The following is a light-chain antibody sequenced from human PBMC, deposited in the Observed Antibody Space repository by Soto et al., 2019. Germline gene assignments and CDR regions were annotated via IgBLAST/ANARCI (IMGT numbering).Light chain of an antibody. CDR1: SSDVGGYNY. J-gene: IGLJ2*01. V-gene: IGLV2-14*01. CDR2: EVS. CDR3: SSYTSSRV. Sequence: QSVLTQPPSVSGSPGQSITISCTGTSSDVGGYNYVSWYQQHPGKAPKLMIYEVSNRPSGVSNRFSGSKSGNTASLTISGLQAEDEADYYCSSYTSSRVFGGGTKLTVL.